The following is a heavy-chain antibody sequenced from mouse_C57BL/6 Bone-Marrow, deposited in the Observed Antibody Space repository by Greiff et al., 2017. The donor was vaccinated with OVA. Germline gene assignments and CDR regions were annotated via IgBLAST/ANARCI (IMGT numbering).Heavy chain of an antibody. D-gene: IGHD1-1*01. CDR2: IDPEDGAT. CDR3: ARTLYGSSPDY. CDR1: GFNIKDYY. J-gene: IGHJ2*01. V-gene: IGHV14-2*01. Sequence: EVQLQESGAELVKPGASVKLSCTASGFNIKDYYMHWVKQRTEQGLEWIGRIDPEDGATKYAPKFQGKATITADTSSNTAYLQLSSLTAEAAAVDCCARTLYGSSPDYWGQGTTLTVSS.